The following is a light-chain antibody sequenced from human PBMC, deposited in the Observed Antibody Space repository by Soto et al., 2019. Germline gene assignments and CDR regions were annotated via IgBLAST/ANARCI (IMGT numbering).Light chain of an antibody. CDR1: QSVSSTF. Sequence: VSLTQRERATLSCRASQSVSSTFLAWYQQKPGQAPRLLIYGVSKRATGIPDRFSGSGSGTDFTLTISRLEPEDVAMYFCGPFVAAPPRPFGQG. J-gene: IGKJ2*01. CDR2: GVS. V-gene: IGKV3-20*01. CDR3: GPFVAAPPRP.